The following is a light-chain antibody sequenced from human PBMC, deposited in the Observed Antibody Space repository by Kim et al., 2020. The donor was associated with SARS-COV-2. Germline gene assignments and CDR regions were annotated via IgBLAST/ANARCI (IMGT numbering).Light chain of an antibody. CDR1: KLGDKY. J-gene: IGLJ2*01. Sequence: SYELTQPPSVSVSPGQTDSITCSGAKLGDKYACWYQQKPGQSPVLVIYQDSNRPSGIPERFSGSNSGNTATLTISGTQAMDEADYYCQAWDSSTHVVFGGGTQLTVL. V-gene: IGLV3-1*01. CDR2: QDS. CDR3: QAWDSSTHVV.